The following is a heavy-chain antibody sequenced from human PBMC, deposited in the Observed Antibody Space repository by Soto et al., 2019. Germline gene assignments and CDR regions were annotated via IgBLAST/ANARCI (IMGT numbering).Heavy chain of an antibody. CDR3: AIYGSGSSAGFDP. J-gene: IGHJ5*02. V-gene: IGHV4-31*03. Sequence: QVQLQESGPGLVKPSQTLSLTCTVSGGSISSGGYYWSWIRQHPGKGLEWIGYIYYSGSTYYNPSLKSRVTISVDTSKNQFPLKLSSVTAADTAVYYCAIYGSGSSAGFDPWGQGTLVTVSS. CDR1: GGSISSGGYY. CDR2: IYYSGST. D-gene: IGHD3-10*01.